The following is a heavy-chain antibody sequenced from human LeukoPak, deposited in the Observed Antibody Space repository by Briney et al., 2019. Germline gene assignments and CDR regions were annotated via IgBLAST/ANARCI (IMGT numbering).Heavy chain of an antibody. D-gene: IGHD2-15*01. CDR2: IYPGDSDT. Sequence: GESLKISCKGSGYSFTSYWIGWVRQMPGKGLEWMGIIYPGDSDTRYSPSFQGQVTISADKSISTAYLQWSSLKASDTAMYYCARLPLTAVYSSYYFDYWSQGTLVTVSS. CDR1: GYSFTSYW. V-gene: IGHV5-51*01. CDR3: ARLPLTAVYSSYYFDY. J-gene: IGHJ4*02.